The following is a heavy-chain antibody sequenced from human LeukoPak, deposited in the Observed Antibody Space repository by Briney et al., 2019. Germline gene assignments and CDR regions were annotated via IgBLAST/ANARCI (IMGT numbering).Heavy chain of an antibody. Sequence: PSETLSLTLPVSVGSISSYYWSWIRPPPAKGREGIGYIYYSGSTNYNPSLNSRVTISVDTSKNQFSLKLSSVTAADTAVYYCARVRYDYYYMDVWGRGTTVTVSS. V-gene: IGHV4-59*01. J-gene: IGHJ6*03. D-gene: IGHD3-9*01. CDR3: ARVRYDYYYMDV. CDR1: VGSISSYY. CDR2: IYYSGST.